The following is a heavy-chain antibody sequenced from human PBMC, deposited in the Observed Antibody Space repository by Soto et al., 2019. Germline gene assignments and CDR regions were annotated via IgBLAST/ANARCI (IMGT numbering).Heavy chain of an antibody. D-gene: IGHD2-15*01. J-gene: IGHJ4*02. V-gene: IGHV4-59*01. Sequence: QVQLQESGPGLVKPSETLSLTCTVSGGSISSYYWSWIRQPPGKGLEWIGYIYYSGSTNYNPSLKSRVTISVDTSKSPCSLKLGSVTAADTAVYYCARSDCSGGSCYQDFDYWGQGTLVTVSS. CDR1: GGSISSYY. CDR2: IYYSGST. CDR3: ARSDCSGGSCYQDFDY.